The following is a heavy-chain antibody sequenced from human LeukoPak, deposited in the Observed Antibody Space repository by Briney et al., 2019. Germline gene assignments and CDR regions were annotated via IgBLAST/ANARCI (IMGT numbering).Heavy chain of an antibody. J-gene: IGHJ4*02. D-gene: IGHD1-26*01. CDR3: TTEVSGSHTN. CDR1: GFTFSNAW. CDR2: IKSKTDGGTT. Sequence: GGSLRLSCAASGFTFSNAWMSWVRQAPGKGLEWVGRIKSKTDGGTTDYAAPVKGRFTISRDDSKNTLYLQMNSLKAEDAAIYYCTTEVSGSHTNWGQGTLVTVSS. V-gene: IGHV3-15*01.